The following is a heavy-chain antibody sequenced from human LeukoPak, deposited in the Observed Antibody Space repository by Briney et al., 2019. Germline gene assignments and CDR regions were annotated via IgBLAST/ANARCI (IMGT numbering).Heavy chain of an antibody. D-gene: IGHD5-12*01. J-gene: IGHJ4*02. Sequence: GGSLRLSCAASGFTFSSYAMSWVRQAPGKGLEWVSGISNSGATTYYADSVKGRFTISRDNSKNTLYLQMNRLRAEHTAVYYCARPSMVATRYFDYWGQGTLVTVSS. CDR1: GFTFSSYA. CDR3: ARPSMVATRYFDY. V-gene: IGHV3-23*01. CDR2: ISNSGATT.